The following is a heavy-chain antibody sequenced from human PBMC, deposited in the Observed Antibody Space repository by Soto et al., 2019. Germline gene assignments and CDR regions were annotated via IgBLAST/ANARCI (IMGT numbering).Heavy chain of an antibody. CDR1: GFTFSSHA. Sequence: EVQLLESGGGLVQPGGSLRLSCAASGFTFSSHAMSWVRQAPGKGLEWVSAISGSGGSTYYADSVKGRFTISRDNSKNTLYLQMNSLRAEDTAVYYCATTMVRGVSGDYWGQGTLVTVSS. J-gene: IGHJ4*02. V-gene: IGHV3-23*01. CDR3: ATTMVRGVSGDY. CDR2: ISGSGGST. D-gene: IGHD3-10*01.